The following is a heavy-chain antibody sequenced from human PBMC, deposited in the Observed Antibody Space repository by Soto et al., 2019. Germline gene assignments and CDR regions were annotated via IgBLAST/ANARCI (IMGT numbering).Heavy chain of an antibody. D-gene: IGHD1-7*01. CDR3: AGGDNWNSHYYYYGMDV. J-gene: IGHJ6*02. Sequence: PSETLSLTCAVSGYSISSGYYWGWIRQPPGEGLEWIGSIYHSGSTYYNPSLKSRVTISVDTSKNQFSLKLSSVTAADTAVYYCAGGDNWNSHYYYYGMDVWGQGTTVTVSS. CDR2: IYHSGST. CDR1: GYSISSGYY. V-gene: IGHV4-38-2*01.